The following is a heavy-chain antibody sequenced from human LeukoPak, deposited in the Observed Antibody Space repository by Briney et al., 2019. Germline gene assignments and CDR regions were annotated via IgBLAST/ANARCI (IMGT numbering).Heavy chain of an antibody. Sequence: SETLSLTCTVSGGSISSYYWSWIRQPPGKGLEWIGYIYYSGSTNYNPSLKSRVTISVDTSKNQFSLKLSSVTAADTAVYYCARDFLPPHYTATIRPDWYFDLWGRGTLVTVSS. V-gene: IGHV4-59*12. J-gene: IGHJ2*01. CDR3: ARDFLPPHYTATIRPDWYFDL. CDR1: GGSISSYY. CDR2: IYYSGST. D-gene: IGHD5-12*01.